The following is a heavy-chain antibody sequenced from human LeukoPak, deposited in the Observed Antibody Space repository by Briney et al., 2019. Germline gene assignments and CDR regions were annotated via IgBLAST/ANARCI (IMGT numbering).Heavy chain of an antibody. CDR1: VGSISSYY. Sequence: PSETLSLTCTVSVGSISSYYWSWIRQPPGKGLEWVGYIYYSGSTNYNPSLKSRVTILVDTSKNQFSLKLSSVTAADTAVYYCARDGPYYGSGRLYYYYGMDVWGQGTTVTVSS. D-gene: IGHD3-10*01. CDR2: IYYSGST. V-gene: IGHV4-59*01. CDR3: ARDGPYYGSGRLYYYYGMDV. J-gene: IGHJ6*02.